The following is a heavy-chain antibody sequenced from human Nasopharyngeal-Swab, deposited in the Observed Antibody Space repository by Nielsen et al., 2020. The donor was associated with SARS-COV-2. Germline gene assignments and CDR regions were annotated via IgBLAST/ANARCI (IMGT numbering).Heavy chain of an antibody. Sequence: GGSLRLSCAASGFTFSSYSMNWVRQAPGKGLEWVSYISSSSSTIYYADSVKGRFTISRDNAKNSLYLQMNSLRAEDTAAYYCAGGYCSGGSCYPTPPYYYYGMDVWGQGTTVTVSS. CDR3: AGGYCSGGSCYPTPPYYYYGMDV. J-gene: IGHJ6*02. V-gene: IGHV3-48*04. CDR1: GFTFSSYS. D-gene: IGHD2-15*01. CDR2: ISSSSSTI.